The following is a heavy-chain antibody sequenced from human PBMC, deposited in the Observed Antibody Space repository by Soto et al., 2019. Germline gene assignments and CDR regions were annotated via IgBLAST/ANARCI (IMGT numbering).Heavy chain of an antibody. D-gene: IGHD1-26*01. V-gene: IGHV1-3*01. J-gene: IGHJ5*02. CDR1: GYNFSTYS. CDR3: ARDAGGLNSGSYGWFDP. Sequence: QVHLVQSGAEVRKPGASVKVSCKASGYNFSTYSMYWVRQAPGQRLEWMGWINGDTGKARYSQKYQGRLTITRDTSASTAYMELSSLRSDDTALFYCARDAGGLNSGSYGWFDPWGQGTVVTVSS. CDR2: INGDTGKA.